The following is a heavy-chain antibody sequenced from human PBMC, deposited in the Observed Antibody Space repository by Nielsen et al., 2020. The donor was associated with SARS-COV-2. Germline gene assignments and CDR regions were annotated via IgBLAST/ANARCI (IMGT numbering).Heavy chain of an antibody. V-gene: IGHV4-39*01. CDR3: ARHRYDFWSGYHPLFDY. CDR2: IYYSGST. D-gene: IGHD3-3*01. J-gene: IGHJ4*02. Sequence: SETLSLTCTVSGGSISSSSYYWGWIRQPPGKGLEWIGSIYYSGSTYYNPSLKSRVTISVDTSKNQFSLKLSSVTAADTAVYYCARHRYDFWSGYHPLFDYWGQGTLVTVSS. CDR1: GGSISSSSYY.